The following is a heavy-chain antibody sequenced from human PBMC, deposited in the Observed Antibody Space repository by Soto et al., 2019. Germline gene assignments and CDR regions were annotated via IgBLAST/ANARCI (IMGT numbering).Heavy chain of an antibody. V-gene: IGHV4-59*01. D-gene: IGHD2-2*01. CDR2: IYYSGST. J-gene: IGHJ5*02. Sequence: PSETLSLTCTVSGGSISSYYWSWIRQPPGKGLEWIGYIYYSGSTNYNPSLKSRVTISVDTSKNQFSLKLSSVTAADTAVYYCARAPVVPAALFEVSSFDPRGQGTLVTVSS. CDR3: ARAPVVPAALFEVSSFDP. CDR1: GGSISSYY.